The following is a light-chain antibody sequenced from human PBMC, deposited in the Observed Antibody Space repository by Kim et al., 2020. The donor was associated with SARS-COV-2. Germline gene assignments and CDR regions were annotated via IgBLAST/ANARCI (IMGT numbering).Light chain of an antibody. J-gene: IGLJ2*01. CDR2: GKN. CDR3: NSRDSSGNLVV. V-gene: IGLV3-19*01. Sequence: SSELTQAPAVSVALGQTVRITCQGDSLRSYYASWYQQKPGQAPVLVIYGKNNRPSGIPDRFSGSSSGNTASLTITGAQAEDEADYYCNSRDSSGNLVVFGGGTQLAVL. CDR1: SLRSYY.